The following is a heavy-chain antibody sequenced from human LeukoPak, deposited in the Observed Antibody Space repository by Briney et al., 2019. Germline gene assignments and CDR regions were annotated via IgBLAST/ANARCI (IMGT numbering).Heavy chain of an antibody. CDR2: MNPNSGNT. J-gene: IGHJ5*02. Sequence: ASVKVSCKASGYTFTSYDINWVRQATGQGLEWMGWMNPNSGNTGYAQKFQGRVTMTRNTSISTAYMELSSLRSEDTAVYYCARASYYGSGSYSNWFDPWGQGTLVTVSS. CDR3: ARASYYGSGSYSNWFDP. CDR1: GYTFTSYD. V-gene: IGHV1-8*01. D-gene: IGHD3-10*01.